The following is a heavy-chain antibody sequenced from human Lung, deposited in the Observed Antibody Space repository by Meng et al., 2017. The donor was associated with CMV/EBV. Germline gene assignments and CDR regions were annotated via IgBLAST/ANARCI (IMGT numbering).Heavy chain of an antibody. J-gene: IGHJ4*02. CDR2: ISSSSSTI. D-gene: IGHD3-22*01. CDR1: GFTFSTYS. V-gene: IGHV3-48*04. CDR3: ARVRTYFDHSGYLDY. Sequence: GGSXRLSCVGSGFTFSTYSMIWVRQAPGQGLELVSYISSSSSTIYYGDSVKGRFTISRDNARNSIYLQMNSLRPEDTAVYYCARVRTYFDHSGYLDYWGQGTLVTVSS.